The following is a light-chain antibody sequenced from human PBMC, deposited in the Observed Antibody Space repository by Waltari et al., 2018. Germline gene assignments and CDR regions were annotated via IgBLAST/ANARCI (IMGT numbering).Light chain of an antibody. J-gene: IGLJ3*02. V-gene: IGLV4-69*01. CDR2: VKRDGSH. CDR3: QIGGHGTWV. Sequence: QLVLTQSPSAPAPLGASVKLTCTLTSGHSSNVIAWLQQQPEQGPRYLMKVKRDGSHSQGDEIPDRFSGSSSGAERYLTIASLQSEDEADYYCQIGGHGTWVFGGGTKLAVL. CDR1: SGHSSNV.